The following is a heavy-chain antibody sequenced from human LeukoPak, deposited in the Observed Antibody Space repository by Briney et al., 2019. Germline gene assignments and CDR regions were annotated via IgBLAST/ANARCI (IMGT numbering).Heavy chain of an antibody. CDR2: INHSGST. CDR1: GGSFSGYY. J-gene: IGHJ6*03. D-gene: IGHD6-13*01. CDR3: ARGCDDDSSSPRSYYYYMDV. V-gene: IGHV4-34*01. Sequence: SETLSLTCAVYGGSFSGYYWSWIRQPPGKGLEWVGEINHSGSTNYNPSLKSRVTISVDTSKNQFSLKLSSVTAADTAVYYCARGCDDDSSSPRSYYYYMDVWGKGTTATVS.